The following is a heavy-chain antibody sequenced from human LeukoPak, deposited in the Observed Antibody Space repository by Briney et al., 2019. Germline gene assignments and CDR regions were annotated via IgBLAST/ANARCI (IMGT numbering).Heavy chain of an antibody. CDR1: GYTFTSYG. CDR2: ISAYNGNT. D-gene: IGHD2-2*01. Sequence: ASVKVSCKAAGYTFTSYGISWVRQAPGQGLEWMGWISAYNGNTNYAQKLQGRVTMTTDTSTSTAYMELRSLRSDDTAVYYCARASWDIVVVPAAQDWFDPWGQGTLVTVSS. J-gene: IGHJ5*02. V-gene: IGHV1-18*01. CDR3: ARASWDIVVVPAAQDWFDP.